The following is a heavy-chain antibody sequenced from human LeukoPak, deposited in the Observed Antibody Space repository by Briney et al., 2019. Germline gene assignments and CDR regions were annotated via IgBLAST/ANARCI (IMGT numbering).Heavy chain of an antibody. J-gene: IGHJ4*02. D-gene: IGHD5-24*01. CDR1: GGSINSSRYY. CDR3: ARHRSKWLQSSFDY. CDR2: IFYSGNT. Sequence: SETLSLTCTFSGGSINSSRYYWGWIRQPPGKGLEWIGSIFYSGNTYDNPSLKSRVTISVDTSKNQFSLKLNSVTAADTAVYYCARHRSKWLQSSFDYWGQGTLVTVSS. V-gene: IGHV4-39*01.